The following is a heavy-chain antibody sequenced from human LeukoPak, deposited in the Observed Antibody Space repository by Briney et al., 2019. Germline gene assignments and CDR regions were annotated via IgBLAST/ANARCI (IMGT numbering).Heavy chain of an antibody. Sequence: GGSLRLSCAASGFTFSSFAMSWVRQAPGKGLEWVSALSGSGVSTYYADSVRGRFTISRDNSKNTLYLHMNSLRAEDTAVYYCARAAGTPYYDFWSGYYLGYYFDYWGQGTLVTVSS. D-gene: IGHD3-3*01. CDR2: LSGSGVST. J-gene: IGHJ4*02. V-gene: IGHV3-23*01. CDR1: GFTFSSFA. CDR3: ARAAGTPYYDFWSGYYLGYYFDY.